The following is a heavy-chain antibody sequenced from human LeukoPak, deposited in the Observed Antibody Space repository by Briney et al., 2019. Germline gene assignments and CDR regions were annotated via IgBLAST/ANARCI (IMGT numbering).Heavy chain of an antibody. Sequence: GRSLRLSCAASGFTFSSYAMHWVRQAPGKGLEWVAVISYDGSNKYYADSVKGRFTISRDNSKNTLYLQMNSLRAEDTAVYYCASLAPIVVVTAVHMDVWGQGTTVTVSS. J-gene: IGHJ6*01. CDR2: ISYDGSNK. D-gene: IGHD2-21*02. CDR1: GFTFSSYA. V-gene: IGHV3-30-3*01. CDR3: ASLAPIVVVTAVHMDV.